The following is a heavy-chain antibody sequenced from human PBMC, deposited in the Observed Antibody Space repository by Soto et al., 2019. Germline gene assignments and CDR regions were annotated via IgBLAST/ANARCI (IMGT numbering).Heavy chain of an antibody. CDR3: ARDTRFDYIWVSSFPLGGRGEMDV. CDR2: IYYSGST. D-gene: IGHD3-16*01. Sequence: PSETLSLTCTVSGGSISSGGYYWSWIRQHPGKGLEWIGYIYYSGSTYYNPSLKSRVTISVDTSKNQFSLKLSSVTAADTAVYYCARDTRFDYIWVSSFPLGGRGEMDVWGKGTTVTVSS. V-gene: IGHV4-31*03. CDR1: GGSISSGGYY. J-gene: IGHJ6*04.